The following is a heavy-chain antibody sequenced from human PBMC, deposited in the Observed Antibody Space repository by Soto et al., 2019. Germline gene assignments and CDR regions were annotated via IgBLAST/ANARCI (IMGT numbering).Heavy chain of an antibody. CDR2: IYYSGST. J-gene: IGHJ4*02. Sequence: SETLSLTCTVSGGSISSSSYYWGWIRQPPGKGLEWIGSIYYSGSTYYNPSLKSRVTISVDTSKNQFSLKLSSVTAADTAVYYCARGANFDYWGQGTLVTVSS. CDR3: ARGANFDY. D-gene: IGHD3-16*01. V-gene: IGHV4-39*01. CDR1: GGSISSSSYY.